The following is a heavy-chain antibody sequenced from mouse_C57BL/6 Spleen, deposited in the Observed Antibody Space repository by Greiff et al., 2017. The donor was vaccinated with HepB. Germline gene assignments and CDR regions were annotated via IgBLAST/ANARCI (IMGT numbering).Heavy chain of an antibody. J-gene: IGHJ3*01. CDR1: GYTFTEYT. CDR3: ARHGFPYYYGSSYAFAY. V-gene: IGHV1-62-2*01. Sequence: VQLQQSGAELVKPGASVKLSCKASGYTFTEYTIHWVKQRSGQGLEWIGWFYPGSGSIKYNEKFKDKATLTADKSSSTVYMDLSRLTSEDSAVYFCARHGFPYYYGSSYAFAYWGQGTLVTVSA. D-gene: IGHD1-1*01. CDR2: FYPGSGSI.